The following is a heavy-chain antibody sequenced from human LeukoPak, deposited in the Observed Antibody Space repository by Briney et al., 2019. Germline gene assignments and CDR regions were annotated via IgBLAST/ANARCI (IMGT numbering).Heavy chain of an antibody. J-gene: IGHJ5*02. Sequence: GRSLRLSCAASGFTFDDYAMHWVRQAPGKGLEWVSSISSSSSYIYYADSVKGRFTISRDSAKNSLYLQMNSLRAEDTAVYYCARSRRDIVVLDPWGQGTLVAVSS. V-gene: IGHV3-21*01. CDR1: GFTFDDYA. D-gene: IGHD2-15*01. CDR3: ARSRRDIVVLDP. CDR2: ISSSSSYI.